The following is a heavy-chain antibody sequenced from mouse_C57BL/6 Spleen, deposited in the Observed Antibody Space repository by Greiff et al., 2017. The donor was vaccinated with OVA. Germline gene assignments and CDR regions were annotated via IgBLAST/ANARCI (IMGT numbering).Heavy chain of an antibody. V-gene: IGHV1-15*01. J-gene: IGHJ4*01. CDR1: GYTFTDYA. CDR3: TRDYDDYSYTMDY. Sequence: VQLQQSGAELVRPGASVTLSCKASGYTFTDYALHWVKQTPVHGLEWIGAIDPETGGTDYNQKFKGKAILTADKSSSTAYMELRSLTSEDSAVYYCTRDYDDYSYTMDYWGQGTSAPVSS. D-gene: IGHD2-4*01. CDR2: IDPETGGT.